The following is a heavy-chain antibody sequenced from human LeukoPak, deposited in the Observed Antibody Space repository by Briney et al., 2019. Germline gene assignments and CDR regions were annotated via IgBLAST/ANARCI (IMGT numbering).Heavy chain of an antibody. CDR1: GGSFSGYY. D-gene: IGHD6-13*01. V-gene: IGHV4-34*01. J-gene: IGHJ5*02. Sequence: SGTLSLTCAVYGGSFSGYYWSWIRQPPGKGLEWIGEINHSGSTNYNPSLKSRVTISVDTSKNQFSLKLSSVTAADTAVYYCARGRSWYGDWFVPWGQGTLVTVSS. CDR2: INHSGST. CDR3: ARGRSWYGDWFVP.